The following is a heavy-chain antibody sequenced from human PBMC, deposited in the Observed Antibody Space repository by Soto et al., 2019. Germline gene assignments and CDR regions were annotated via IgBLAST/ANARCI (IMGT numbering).Heavy chain of an antibody. Sequence: QLQLQESGPGLVKPSETLSLTCTVSGGSISSSSYYWGWIRQPPGKGLEWIGSIYYSGSTYYNPSLNSRVTLSVDTSKNQFSLKLSSVTAADTAVYYCARPNPYYYDSSGPTFDYWGQGTLVTVSS. D-gene: IGHD3-22*01. CDR2: IYYSGST. CDR3: ARPNPYYYDSSGPTFDY. CDR1: GGSISSSSYY. J-gene: IGHJ4*02. V-gene: IGHV4-39*01.